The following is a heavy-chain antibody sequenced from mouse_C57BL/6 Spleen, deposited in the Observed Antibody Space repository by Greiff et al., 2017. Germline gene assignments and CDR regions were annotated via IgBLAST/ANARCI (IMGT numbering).Heavy chain of an antibody. J-gene: IGHJ1*03. Sequence: QVHVKQSGAELARPGASVKMSCKASGYTFTSYTMHWVKQRPGQGLEWIGYINPSSGYTKYNQKFKDKATLTADKSSSTAYMQLSSLTSEDSAVYYCARDRGSYYEYFDVWGTGTTVTVSS. CDR1: GYTFTSYT. CDR3: ARDRGSYYEYFDV. CDR2: INPSSGYT. D-gene: IGHD2-10*01. V-gene: IGHV1-4*01.